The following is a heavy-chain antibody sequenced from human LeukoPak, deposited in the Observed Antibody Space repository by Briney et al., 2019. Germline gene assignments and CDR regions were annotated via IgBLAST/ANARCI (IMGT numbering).Heavy chain of an antibody. Sequence: PSETLSLTCTVSGGSISSGSYYWSWIRQPAGKGLEWIGRIYTSGSTNYNPSLKSLVTISVDTSKNQFSLKLSSVTAADTAVYYCARAFYGSGSYYLDYWGQGTLVTVSS. CDR1: GGSISSGSYY. CDR3: ARAFYGSGSYYLDY. CDR2: IYTSGST. V-gene: IGHV4-61*02. D-gene: IGHD3-10*01. J-gene: IGHJ4*02.